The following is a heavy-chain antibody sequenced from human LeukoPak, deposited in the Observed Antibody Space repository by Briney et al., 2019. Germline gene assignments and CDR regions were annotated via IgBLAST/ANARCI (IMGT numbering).Heavy chain of an antibody. V-gene: IGHV1-2*02. CDR3: ARDLATVATPYFDY. J-gene: IGHJ4*02. D-gene: IGHD4-23*01. CDR2: INPNSGGT. CDR1: GYSFTAYY. Sequence: ASVKVSCKASGYSFTAYYIHWVRQAPGQGLEWMGWINPNSGGTKYGQKFQGRVSVTRDTSISTVYMELSRLSYDDTAVYYCARDLATVATPYFDYWGQGALVTVSS.